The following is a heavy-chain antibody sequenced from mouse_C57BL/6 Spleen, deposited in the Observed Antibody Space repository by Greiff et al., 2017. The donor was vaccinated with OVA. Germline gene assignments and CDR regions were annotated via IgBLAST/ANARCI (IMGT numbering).Heavy chain of an antibody. CDR1: GFTFTDYY. CDR2: IRNKANGYTT. CDR3: ARYNFGLPLDY. J-gene: IGHJ2*01. Sequence: EVKVVESGGGLVQPGGSLSLSCAASGFTFTDYYMSWVRQPPGKALEWLGFIRNKANGYTTEYSASVKGRFTISRDNSQSILYLQMNALRAEDSATYYCARYNFGLPLDYWGQGTTLTVSS. V-gene: IGHV7-3*01.